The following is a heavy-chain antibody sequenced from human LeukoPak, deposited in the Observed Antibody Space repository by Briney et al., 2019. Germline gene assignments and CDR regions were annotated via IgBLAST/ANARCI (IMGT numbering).Heavy chain of an antibody. CDR1: GYTFTSYA. Sequence: VASVKVSCKASGYTFTSYAMNWVRQAPGQGPEWMGWINTNTGNPTYAQGFTGRFVFSLDTSVSTAYLQISSLKAEDTAVYYCARVPLWFGELADAFDIWGQGTMVTVSS. CDR2: INTNTGNP. J-gene: IGHJ3*02. D-gene: IGHD3-10*01. CDR3: ARVPLWFGELADAFDI. V-gene: IGHV7-4-1*02.